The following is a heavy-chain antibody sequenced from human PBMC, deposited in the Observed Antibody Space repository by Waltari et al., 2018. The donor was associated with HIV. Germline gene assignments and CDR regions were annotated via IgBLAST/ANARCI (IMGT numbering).Heavy chain of an antibody. D-gene: IGHD1-1*01. V-gene: IGHV3-74*03. J-gene: IGHJ5*02. CDR3: ATTTTTTYFS. Sequence: EVQLVESGGGLVQPGESLRLSCGASGFTFRSTWMHWVRQVPGGGLGWVSRVNPDGSGTSYADSVKGRFTISRDNAKNTVYLQMNSLRAEDTAVYYCATTTTTTYFSWGQGTLVTVSS. CDR2: VNPDGSGT. CDR1: GFTFRSTW.